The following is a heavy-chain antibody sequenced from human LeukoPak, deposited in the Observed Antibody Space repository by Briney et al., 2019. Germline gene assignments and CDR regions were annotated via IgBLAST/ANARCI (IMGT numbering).Heavy chain of an antibody. D-gene: IGHD2-2*01. V-gene: IGHV1-2*02. Sequence: ASVKVSCKASGYTLIGYYMHWVRQAPGQGLEWMGWINPHSGDTKYAQNFQGRVTMTRDTSISTAYMELSSLRSDDTAVYYCVRDEAVAPAPLKGRDSWFDPWGQGTLVTVSS. J-gene: IGHJ5*02. CDR2: INPHSGDT. CDR3: VRDEAVAPAPLKGRDSWFDP. CDR1: GYTLIGYY.